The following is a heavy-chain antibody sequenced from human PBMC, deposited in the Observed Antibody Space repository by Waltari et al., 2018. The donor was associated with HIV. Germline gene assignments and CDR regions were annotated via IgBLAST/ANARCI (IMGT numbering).Heavy chain of an antibody. CDR1: EFTVSSDY. CDR3: ARGSEYSGYADAFDI. V-gene: IGHV3-53*02. J-gene: IGHJ3*02. CDR2: IYSGGST. D-gene: IGHD5-12*01. Sequence: EVQLVETGGGLIQPGGSLRLSCADSEFTVSSDYMSWVRQAQGKGLEWVSVIYSGGSTYYADSVKGRVTISRDNSKNTLYLQMNSLRAEDTAIYYCARGSEYSGYADAFDIWGQGTMVTVSS.